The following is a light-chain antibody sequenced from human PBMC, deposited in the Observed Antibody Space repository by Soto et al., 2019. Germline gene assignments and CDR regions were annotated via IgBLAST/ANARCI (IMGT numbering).Light chain of an antibody. V-gene: IGKV1-39*01. Sequence: TPCRASQSISSYLTWYQQKPGKAPKLLIYAASALQSGVPSRFGGSGSGTEFTLTISSLQSEDFAGYYCQHCFNSPWTFGQGTKVDI. CDR2: AAS. J-gene: IGKJ1*01. CDR1: QSISSY. CDR3: QHCFNSPWT.